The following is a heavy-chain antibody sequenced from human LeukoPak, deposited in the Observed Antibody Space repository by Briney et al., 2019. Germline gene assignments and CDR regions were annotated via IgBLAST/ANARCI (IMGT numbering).Heavy chain of an antibody. CDR3: TRTSYDSSGYYDY. CDR1: GFTFSGSS. J-gene: IGHJ4*02. Sequence: GGALILSCAASGFTFSGSSMHWFRQASGKGLEGVGRIRSKANSYATAYAASVTGRFTISRDDSKNTAYLQMNSLKTEDTAVYYCTRTSYDSSGYYDYWGQGTLVTVSS. CDR2: IRSKANSYAT. V-gene: IGHV3-73*01. D-gene: IGHD3-22*01.